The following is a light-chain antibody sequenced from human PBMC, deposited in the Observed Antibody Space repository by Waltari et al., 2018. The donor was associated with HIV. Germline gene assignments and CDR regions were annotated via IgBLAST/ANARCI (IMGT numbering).Light chain of an antibody. CDR3: QQYGSSPPIT. V-gene: IGKV3-20*01. Sequence: IVVTQSPATLSVSPGERVTLSCRASQSLSSNYLAWYQEKPGQAPRLLIYAASSRASGIPDRFSGSGAGTDFTLTISRLEPEDFAVYYCQQYGSSPPITFGQGTRLEIK. CDR1: QSLSSNY. CDR2: AAS. J-gene: IGKJ5*01.